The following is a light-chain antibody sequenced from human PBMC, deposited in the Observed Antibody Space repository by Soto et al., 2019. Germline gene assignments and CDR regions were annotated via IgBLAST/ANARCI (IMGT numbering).Light chain of an antibody. CDR2: GNT. V-gene: IGLV1-40*01. CDR3: QSYDSSLSGWV. J-gene: IGLJ3*02. CDR1: SSNIGAIYD. Sequence: QSVLTQPPSVSGAPGQRVTISCTGSSSNIGAIYDVHWYQQLPGTAPKLLIYGNTNRPSGVPDRFSGSKSGTSASLAITGLQAEDEADYYCQSYDSSLSGWVFGEGTKVTVL.